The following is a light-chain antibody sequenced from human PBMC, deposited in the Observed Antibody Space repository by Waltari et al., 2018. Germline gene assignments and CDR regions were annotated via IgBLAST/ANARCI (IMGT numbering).Light chain of an antibody. V-gene: IGKV3-15*01. CDR2: GVS. J-gene: IGKJ1*01. Sequence: EIVMTQSPATLSVSPGARATLSCRASQSVSSNLAWYQQKPGQAPRLLIYGVSTRAAGIPARLSGSGSGTEFTLTISSLQSEDFAVYYCQQYDKWPTFGQGTKVEIK. CDR1: QSVSSN. CDR3: QQYDKWPT.